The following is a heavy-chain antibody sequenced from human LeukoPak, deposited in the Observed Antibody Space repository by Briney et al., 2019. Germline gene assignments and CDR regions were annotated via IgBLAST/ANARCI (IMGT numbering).Heavy chain of an antibody. CDR1: GDSVSSNSAA. D-gene: IGHD1-26*01. V-gene: IGHV6-1*01. CDR2: TYYRSKWYN. Sequence: SQTLSLTCAISGDSVSSNSAAWNWIRQSPSRGLEWLGRTYYRSKWYNDYAVSVKSRITINPDTSKNQFSLQLNSVTPEDTAVYYCARERFSRVPRHSGSYSHFDYWGQGTLVTVSS. CDR3: ARERFSRVPRHSGSYSHFDY. J-gene: IGHJ4*02.